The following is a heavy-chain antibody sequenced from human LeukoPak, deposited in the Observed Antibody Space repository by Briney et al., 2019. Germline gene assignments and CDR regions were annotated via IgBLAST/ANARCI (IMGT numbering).Heavy chain of an antibody. J-gene: IGHJ6*02. D-gene: IGHD2-2*01. CDR3: VRGGVHCSSISCYSMDV. Sequence: ASVKVSCKASGYTFTSYGITWVRQAPGQGLEWMGWISPYNGNTNYAQKVQGRVTMTTDTSTSTAYMELRSLRSDDTAVYYCVRGGVHCSSISCYSMDVWGQGTTVTFSS. CDR1: GYTFTSYG. V-gene: IGHV1-18*01. CDR2: ISPYNGNT.